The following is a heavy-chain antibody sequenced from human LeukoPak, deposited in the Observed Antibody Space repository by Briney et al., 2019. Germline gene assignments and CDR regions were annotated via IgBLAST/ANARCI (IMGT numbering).Heavy chain of an antibody. CDR1: GFTFSDYY. CDR3: AKQGSDSSGYYFSDY. CDR2: ISGSGGST. D-gene: IGHD3-22*01. Sequence: PGGSLRLSCAASGFTFSDYYMSWVRQAPGKGLEWVSAISGSGGSTYYADSVKGRFTISRDNSKNTLYLQMNSLRAEDTAVYYCAKQGSDSSGYYFSDYWGQGTLVTVSS. J-gene: IGHJ4*02. V-gene: IGHV3-23*01.